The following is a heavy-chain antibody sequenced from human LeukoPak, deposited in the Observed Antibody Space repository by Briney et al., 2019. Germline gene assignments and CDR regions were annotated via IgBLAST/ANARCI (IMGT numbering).Heavy chain of an antibody. CDR3: ARDKIVGATTGSYFDL. J-gene: IGHJ2*01. Sequence: GGSLRLSCVASGFIIGSYWMSWVRQAPGKGLEWVANIRQDGSEKYVDSVKGRLTISRDNTKNSLYLQMNSLRAEDTAVYYCARDKIVGATTGSYFDLWGRGTLVTVSS. CDR2: IRQDGSE. D-gene: IGHD1-26*01. CDR1: GFIIGSYW. V-gene: IGHV3-7*01.